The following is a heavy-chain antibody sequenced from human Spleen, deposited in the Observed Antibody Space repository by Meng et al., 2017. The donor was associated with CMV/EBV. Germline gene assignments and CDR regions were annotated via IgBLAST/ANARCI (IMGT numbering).Heavy chain of an antibody. CDR3: AKGLGVEFDP. CDR1: RFTFSSYS. V-gene: IGHV3-33*06. D-gene: IGHD3-3*01. Sequence: LPCAASRFTFSSYSMPWVRQAPGKGLEWVALIWYDGSNKYYADSVKGRFTISRDDSKNTLYLQMNSLRAEDTAIYFCAKGLGVEFDPWGQGTLVTVSS. J-gene: IGHJ5*02. CDR2: IWYDGSNK.